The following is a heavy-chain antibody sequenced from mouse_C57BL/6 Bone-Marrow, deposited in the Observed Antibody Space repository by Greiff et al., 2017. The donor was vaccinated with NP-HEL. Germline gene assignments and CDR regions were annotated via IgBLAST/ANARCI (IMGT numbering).Heavy chain of an antibody. J-gene: IGHJ4*01. V-gene: IGHV2-6-1*01. D-gene: IGHD1-1*01. CDR3: ARQSSGYYYGSNYAMDY. CDR2: IWSDGST. CDR1: GFSLTSYG. Sequence: VKLQESGPGLVAPSQSLSITCTVSGFSLTSYGVHWVRQPPGKGLEWLVVIWSDGSTTYNSALKSRLSISKDNSKSQVFLKMNSLQTDDTAMYYCARQSSGYYYGSNYAMDYWGQGTSVTVSS.